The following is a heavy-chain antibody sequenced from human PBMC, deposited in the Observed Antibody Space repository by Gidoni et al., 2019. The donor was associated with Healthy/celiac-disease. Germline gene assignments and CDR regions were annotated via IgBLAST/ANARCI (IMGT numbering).Heavy chain of an antibody. CDR3: ARPAGALEYFQH. J-gene: IGHJ1*01. Sequence: QVQLQQWGAGLLKPSETLSLTCAVYGGSFSGYYWSWIRQPPGKGLELIGEINHSGSTNYNPSLKSRVTISVDTSKNQFSLKLSSVTAADTAVYYCARPAGALEYFQHWGQGTLVTVSS. CDR2: INHSGST. D-gene: IGHD3-10*01. CDR1: GGSFSGYY. V-gene: IGHV4-34*01.